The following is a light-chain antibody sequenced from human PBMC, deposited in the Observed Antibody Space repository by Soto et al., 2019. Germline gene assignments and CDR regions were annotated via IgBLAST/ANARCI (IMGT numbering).Light chain of an antibody. J-gene: IGLJ2*01. CDR1: SSDVGGYNY. CDR3: SSYAGSNNVV. CDR2: EVN. V-gene: IGLV2-8*01. Sequence: QSALTQPPSASGSPGQSVTISCTGTSSDVGGYNYVSWYQQHPGKAPKFMIYEVNKRPSGVPDRFSGSKSGNTASLTVSGLQAEDEADYYCSSYAGSNNVVFGGGTKLTVL.